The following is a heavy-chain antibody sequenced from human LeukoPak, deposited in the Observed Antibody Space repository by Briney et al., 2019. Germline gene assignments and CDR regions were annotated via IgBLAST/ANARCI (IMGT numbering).Heavy chain of an antibody. J-gene: IGHJ4*02. V-gene: IGHV1-8*03. CDR1: GYTFTNYD. CDR3: ARGLRIVGATTEYYFDY. Sequence: ASVTVSCKASGYTFTNYDINWVRQATGQGLEWMGWMNPNSGNTVYAQKFQGRVTITRNTSISTAYMELSSLRSEDTAVYYCARGLRIVGATTEYYFDYCGQGTLVTVSS. D-gene: IGHD1-26*01. CDR2: MNPNSGNT.